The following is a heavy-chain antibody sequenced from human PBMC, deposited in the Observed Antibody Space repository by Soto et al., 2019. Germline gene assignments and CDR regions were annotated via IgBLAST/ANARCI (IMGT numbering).Heavy chain of an antibody. Sequence: PSETLSLTCTVSGGSISSGGYYWSWIRQHPGKGLEWIGYIYYSGSTYYNPSLKSRVTISVDTSKNQFSLKLSSVTAADTAVYYCARVSYCSSTSCPHFNWFDPWGQGTLVTVSS. CDR1: GGSISSGGYY. V-gene: IGHV4-31*03. J-gene: IGHJ5*02. D-gene: IGHD2-2*01. CDR3: ARVSYCSSTSCPHFNWFDP. CDR2: IYYSGST.